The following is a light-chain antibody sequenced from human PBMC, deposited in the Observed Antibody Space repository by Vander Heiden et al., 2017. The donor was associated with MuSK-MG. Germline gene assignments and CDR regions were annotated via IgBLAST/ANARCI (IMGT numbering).Light chain of an antibody. J-gene: IGKJ1*01. CDR2: AAS. CDR1: QSISSY. CDR3: QQIDSAPPWT. V-gene: IGKV1-39*01. Sequence: DIQMTQSPSSLSASVGPRVTITCRASQSISSYLNWYQQKPGKAPKLLIYAASSLQSGVPSRFSGSGSGTDFTLTISSRQPEDFATYYCQQIDSAPPWTFGQGTKVEIK.